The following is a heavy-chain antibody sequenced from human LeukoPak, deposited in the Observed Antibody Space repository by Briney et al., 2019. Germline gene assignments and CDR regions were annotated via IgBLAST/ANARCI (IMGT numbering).Heavy chain of an antibody. V-gene: IGHV3-30*02. CDR1: GFTFSSYG. CDR3: AKDKIGRILEWLSYFDY. Sequence: GGSLRLSCAASGFTFSSYGMHWVRQAPGKGLEWVAFIRYDGSNKYYADSVKGRFTISRDNSKNTLYLQMNCLRAEDTAVYYCAKDKIGRILEWLSYFDYWGQGTLVTVSS. CDR2: IRYDGSNK. J-gene: IGHJ4*02. D-gene: IGHD3-3*01.